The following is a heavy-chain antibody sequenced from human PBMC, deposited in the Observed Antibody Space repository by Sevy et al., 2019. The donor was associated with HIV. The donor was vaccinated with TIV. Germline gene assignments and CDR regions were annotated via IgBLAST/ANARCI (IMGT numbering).Heavy chain of an antibody. Sequence: SETLSLTCSVSGGSVSSGGYYWSWIRQPPGKGLEWIGYIYSSGSTNYNPSLKSRVTMSVDTSKNQFSLKLNSVTAADTAVYYCERDNPEYDSSGYYLDYWGQGTMVTVSS. D-gene: IGHD3-22*01. J-gene: IGHJ4*02. V-gene: IGHV4-61*08. CDR1: GGSVSSGGYY. CDR3: ERDNPEYDSSGYYLDY. CDR2: IYSSGST.